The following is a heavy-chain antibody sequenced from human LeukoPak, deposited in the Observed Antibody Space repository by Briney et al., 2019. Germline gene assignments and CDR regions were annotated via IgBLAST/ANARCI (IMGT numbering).Heavy chain of an antibody. CDR3: AKEMLPRSDYDFWSGHNWFDP. V-gene: IGHV3-9*01. J-gene: IGHJ5*02. CDR1: GFTFDDYA. D-gene: IGHD3-3*01. Sequence: GGSLRLSCAASGFTFDDYAMHWVRQAPGKGLEWVSGISWNSGSIGYADSVKGRFTISRDNAKNSLYLQMNSLRAEDTAVYYCAKEMLPRSDYDFWSGHNWFDPWGQGTLVTVSS. CDR2: ISWNSGSI.